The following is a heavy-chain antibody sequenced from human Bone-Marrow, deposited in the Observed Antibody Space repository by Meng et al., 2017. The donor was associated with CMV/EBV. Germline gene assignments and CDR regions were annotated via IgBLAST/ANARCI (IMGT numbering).Heavy chain of an antibody. CDR1: GYTFTGYY. CDR3: ARDYDFWSGYSGYDYYYGMDV. CDR2: INPNSGGT. J-gene: IGHJ6*02. V-gene: IGHV1-2*02. Sequence: ASVKVSCKASGYTFTGYYMRWVRQAPGQGLEWMGWINPNSGGTNYAQKFQGRVTMTRDTSISTAYMELSRLRSDDTAVYYCARDYDFWSGYSGYDYYYGMDVWGQGTTVTVSS. D-gene: IGHD3-3*01.